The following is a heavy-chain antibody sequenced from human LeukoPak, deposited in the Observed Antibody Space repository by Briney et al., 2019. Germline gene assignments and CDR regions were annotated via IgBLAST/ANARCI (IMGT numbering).Heavy chain of an antibody. J-gene: IGHJ5*02. V-gene: IGHV4-34*01. D-gene: IGHD3-3*01. CDR1: GGSFSGYY. CDR2: INHCEST. Sequence: PSETLSLTCAVYGGSFSGYYYCWLRQPPGPGLEWMGEINHCESTNYNPSLKIRVTIPVHTAKNQYSLKLSSVTAADTAVYYCARGGPFTIFGVVPSLGWFAPWGQGALVTVSS. CDR3: ARGGPFTIFGVVPSLGWFAP.